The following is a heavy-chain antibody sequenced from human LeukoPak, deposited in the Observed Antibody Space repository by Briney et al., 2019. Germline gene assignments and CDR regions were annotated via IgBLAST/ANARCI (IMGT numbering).Heavy chain of an antibody. CDR1: GFTVSSNY. D-gene: IGHD6-13*01. CDR3: ARGPRYSSSRVKFDY. CDR2: IYSGGST. J-gene: IGHJ4*02. Sequence: GGSLRLSCAASGFTVSSNYMSWVRQAPGKGLEWVSVIYSGGSTYYADSVKGRFTISRDNSKNTLYLQMNSLRAEDTAVYYCARGPRYSSSRVKFDYWGQGTLVTVSS. V-gene: IGHV3-53*01.